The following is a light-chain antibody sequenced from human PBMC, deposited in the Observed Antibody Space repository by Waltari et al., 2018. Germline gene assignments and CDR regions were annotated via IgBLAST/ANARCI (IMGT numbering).Light chain of an antibody. CDR2: GNI. CDR1: SSNIGAGYD. CDR3: QSYDNSLSGWV. V-gene: IGLV1-40*01. J-gene: IGLJ3*02. Sequence: QSVLTQPPSVSGAPGQRVTISCTGSSSNIGAGYDVPWYQQLPGTAPKLLIYGNINRPSGVPDRFSGSKSGTSASLAITGLQAEDEADYYCQSYDNSLSGWVFGGGTKLTVL.